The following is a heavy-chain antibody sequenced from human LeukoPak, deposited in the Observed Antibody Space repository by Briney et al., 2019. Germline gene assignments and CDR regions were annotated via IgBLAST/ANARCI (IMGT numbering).Heavy chain of an antibody. CDR3: ARALVGATTFGFDY. V-gene: IGHV3-64D*09. J-gene: IGHJ4*02. D-gene: IGHD1-26*01. Sequence: GGSQRLSCSASGFPFSSYAMHWVRQAPGKGLEYVSAISDSGGSTYYADSVKGRFTISRDNSKNTLYLQMSSLRAEDTAVYYCARALVGATTFGFDYWGQGTLVTVSS. CDR2: ISDSGGST. CDR1: GFPFSSYA.